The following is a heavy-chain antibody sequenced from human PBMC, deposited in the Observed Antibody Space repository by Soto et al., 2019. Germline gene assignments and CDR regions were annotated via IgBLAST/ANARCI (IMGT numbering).Heavy chain of an antibody. CDR1: VFSLSTRQVG. Sequence: SGPPLVHPTPTLPLPCTFPVFSLSTRQVGVGWIRQPPGKALELLAHVYWNDDKYYSLSLKSRLTISKDTSKSQVVLTMTNMDPVDTATYYCAHLNTRGYYFDYWGQGALVTVSS. V-gene: IGHV2-5*01. D-gene: IGHD2-2*02. CDR3: AHLNTRGYYFDY. CDR2: VYWNDDK. J-gene: IGHJ4*02.